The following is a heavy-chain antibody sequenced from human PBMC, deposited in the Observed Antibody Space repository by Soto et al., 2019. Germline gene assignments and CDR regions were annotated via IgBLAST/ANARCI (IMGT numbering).Heavy chain of an antibody. D-gene: IGHD3-16*01. CDR3: ARDGSMITFGTQPSGFDY. J-gene: IGHJ4*02. CDR1: GFTFSSYS. CDR2: ISSSSSYI. V-gene: IGHV3-21*01. Sequence: GGSLRLSCAASGFTFSSYSMNWVRQAPGKGLEWVSSISSSSSYIYYADSVKGRFTISRDNAKNSLYLQMNSLRAEDTAVYYCARDGSMITFGTQPSGFDYWGQGTLVTVSS.